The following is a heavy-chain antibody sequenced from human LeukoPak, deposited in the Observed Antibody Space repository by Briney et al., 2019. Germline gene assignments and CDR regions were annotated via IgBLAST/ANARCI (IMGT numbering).Heavy chain of an antibody. J-gene: IGHJ4*02. D-gene: IGHD5-12*01. Sequence: PGGSLRLSCVDSGGHFSAYGTHWVRQAPGEGLEWVAYFGHSGTIYYADSVRGRFTISRDNAKNSLHLQMNSLRADDTAVYYCAGYDVYPCWGQGTPVTVSS. V-gene: IGHV3-69-1*01. CDR3: AGYDVYPC. CDR2: FGHSGTI. CDR1: GGHFSAYG.